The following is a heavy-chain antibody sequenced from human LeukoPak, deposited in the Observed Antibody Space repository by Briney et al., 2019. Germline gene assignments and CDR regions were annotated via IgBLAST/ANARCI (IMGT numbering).Heavy chain of an antibody. CDR1: GGSFSGYY. J-gene: IGHJ3*02. Sequence: SETLSLTCAVYGGSFSGYYWSWIRQPPGKGLEWIGEINHSGSTNYNPSLKSRVTISVDTSKNQFSLKLSSVTAADTAVYYCARGPYELRYFDWLSSTFDIWGQGTMVTVSS. D-gene: IGHD3-9*01. CDR3: ARGPYELRYFDWLSSTFDI. V-gene: IGHV4-34*01. CDR2: INHSGST.